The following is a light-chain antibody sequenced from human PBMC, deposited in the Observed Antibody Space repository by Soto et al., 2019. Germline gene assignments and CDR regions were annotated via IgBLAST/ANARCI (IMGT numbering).Light chain of an antibody. V-gene: IGKV3-11*01. CDR2: DAS. J-gene: IGKJ5*01. CDR1: QSVSSY. Sequence: EIVLTQSPGTLSLSPGERATLSCWASQSVSSYLAWYQQKPGQAPRLLIYDASNRATGIPARFSGSGSGTDFTLTISSLEPEDFAVYYCQQRSNWPGVTFGQGTRLEIK. CDR3: QQRSNWPGVT.